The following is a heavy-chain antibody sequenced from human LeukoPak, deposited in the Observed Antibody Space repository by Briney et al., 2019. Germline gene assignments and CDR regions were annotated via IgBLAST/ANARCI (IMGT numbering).Heavy chain of an antibody. Sequence: GGSPRLSCAASGFTFSDYYMSWIRQAPGKGLEWVSYISTTSSYTNYADSVKGRFTISRDNAKNSLYLQMNSLRVEDTAVYHCARGHYGMDVWGQGTTITVSS. CDR3: ARGHYGMDV. CDR1: GFTFSDYY. J-gene: IGHJ6*02. CDR2: ISTTSSYT. V-gene: IGHV3-11*05.